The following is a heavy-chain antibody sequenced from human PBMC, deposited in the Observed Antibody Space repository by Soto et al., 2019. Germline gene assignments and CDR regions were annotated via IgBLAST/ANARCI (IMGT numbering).Heavy chain of an antibody. CDR2: IIPIFDTG. V-gene: IGHV1-69*13. CDR1: GGTFSSHA. J-gene: IGHJ5*02. D-gene: IGHD2-15*01. CDR3: ARGGPVCSGGRCYSDHWFDP. Sequence: SVKVSCKASGGTFSSHAISWVRQAPGQGLEWMGGIIPIFDTGNYAQRFQGRVTITADESTNTAYMELSSLRSEDTAVYYCARGGPVCSGGRCYSDHWFDPWGQGTLVTVSS.